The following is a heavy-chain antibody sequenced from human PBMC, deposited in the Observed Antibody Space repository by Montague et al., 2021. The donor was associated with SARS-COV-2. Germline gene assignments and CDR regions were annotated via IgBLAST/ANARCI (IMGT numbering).Heavy chain of an antibody. CDR3: ARLNGWGNVYFVAVPRKNCYFDF. V-gene: IGHV4-34*01. J-gene: IGHJ2*01. CDR2: TYHSGTT. Sequence: SETLSLTCTVYGGSFSDYYWTWIRQPPGKGLEWIGETYHSGTTNYNPSLKSRLSISVDTSKNQFSLTLNSVTAADTAVYYCARLNGWGNVYFVAVPRKNCYFDFWGRGTLVTVSS. CDR1: GGSFSDYY. D-gene: IGHD2-21*01.